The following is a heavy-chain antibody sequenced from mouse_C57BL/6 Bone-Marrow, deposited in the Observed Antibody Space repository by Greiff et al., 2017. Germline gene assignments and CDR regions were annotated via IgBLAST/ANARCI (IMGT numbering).Heavy chain of an antibody. J-gene: IGHJ3*01. V-gene: IGHV5-15*01. D-gene: IGHD4-1*01. CDR2: ISNLAYSI. CDR1: GFTFSDYG. Sequence: EVKLMESGGGLVQPGGSLKLSCAASGFTFSDYGMAWVRQAPRKGLEWVAFISNLAYSIYYADTVTGRFTFSRENAKNTLYLEMSSLRSEDTAMYYCARTGPWFAYWGQGTLVTVSA. CDR3: ARTGPWFAY.